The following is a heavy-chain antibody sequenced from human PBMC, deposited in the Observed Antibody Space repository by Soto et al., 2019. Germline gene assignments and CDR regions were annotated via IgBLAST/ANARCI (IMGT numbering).Heavy chain of an antibody. D-gene: IGHD3-22*01. Sequence: ETLSLTCTVSGGSISSHYCSWVRQPPGKGLEWIGYIYYSGSTNYNPSLKSRVTISVDTSKNQFSLKLSSVTAADTAVYYCARKYYYDSSGYFFLGYFDYWGQGTRVTVSS. CDR1: GGSISSHY. CDR3: ARKYYYDSSGYFFLGYFDY. CDR2: IYYSGST. V-gene: IGHV4-59*11. J-gene: IGHJ4*02.